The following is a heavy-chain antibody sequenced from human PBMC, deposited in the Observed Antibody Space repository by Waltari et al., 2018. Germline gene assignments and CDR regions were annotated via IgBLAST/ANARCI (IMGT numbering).Heavy chain of an antibody. CDR2: IYSGGGST. CDR3: AKDSGYSGYDLEDYFDY. J-gene: IGHJ4*02. Sequence: EVQLLESGGGLVQPGGSRGLSCAASGSPFSGFALAWVRQAPGKGLEWVSVIYSGGGSTYYADSGKGRFTISRDNSKNTLYLQMNSLRAEDTAVYYCAKDSGYSGYDLEDYFDYWGQGTLVTVSS. V-gene: IGHV3-23*03. D-gene: IGHD5-12*01. CDR1: GSPFSGFA.